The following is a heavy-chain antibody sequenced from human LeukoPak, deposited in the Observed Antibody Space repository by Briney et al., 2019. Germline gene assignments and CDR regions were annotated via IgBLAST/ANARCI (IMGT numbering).Heavy chain of an antibody. V-gene: IGHV5-51*01. CDR1: GYSFTSYW. CDR3: ARQPHWREARPFDY. J-gene: IGHJ4*02. D-gene: IGHD1-1*01. CDR2: IYPGDSDT. Sequence: GESLKISCKGSGYSFTSYWIGWVRQMPGKGLEGMGIIYPGDSDTRYSPSFQGQVTISADKSISTAYLQWSSLKTADTAMYYCARQPHWREARPFDYWGQGTLVTVSS.